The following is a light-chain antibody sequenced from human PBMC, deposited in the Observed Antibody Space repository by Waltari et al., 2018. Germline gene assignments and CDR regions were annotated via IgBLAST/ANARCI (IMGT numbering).Light chain of an antibody. J-gene: IGKJ4*01. CDR3: QHRSKWPLT. CDR1: QSVGNY. Sequence: ELVLTQSPATLSLSPGERATLSCRASQSVGNYLVWYQQKPGQAPSLLIYEASNSATGVPARFSGSGSGTDFTLTTSSLEPEDSAVYYCQHRSKWPLTFGGGTKVEIK. V-gene: IGKV3-11*01. CDR2: EAS.